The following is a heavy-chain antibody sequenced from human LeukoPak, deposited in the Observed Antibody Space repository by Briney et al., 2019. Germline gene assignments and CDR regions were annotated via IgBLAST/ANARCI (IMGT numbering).Heavy chain of an antibody. CDR3: ARGAGGRARNWFDP. V-gene: IGHV1-8*03. D-gene: IGHD1-14*01. CDR1: GSTFTSYD. CDR2: MNPNSGNT. Sequence: GASVKVSCKASGSTFTSYDINWVRQATGQGLEWMGWMNPNSGNTGYAQKFQGRVTITRNTSISTAYMELSSLRSEDTAVYYCARGAGGRARNWFDPWGQGTLVTVSS. J-gene: IGHJ5*02.